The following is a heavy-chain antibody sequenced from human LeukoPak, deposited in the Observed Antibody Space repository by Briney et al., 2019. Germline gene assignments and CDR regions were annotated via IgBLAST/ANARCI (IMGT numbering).Heavy chain of an antibody. CDR3: ARDRSTWSYGQSGHFDY. CDR1: GFTFSSYA. V-gene: IGHV3-30-3*01. CDR2: ISYDGSNK. Sequence: GGSLRLSCAASGFTFSSYAMHWVRQAPGKGLEWVAVISYDGSNKYYADSVKGRFTISRDNSKNTLYLQMNSLRAEDTAVYYCARDRSTWSYGQSGHFDYWGQGTLVTVSS. J-gene: IGHJ4*02. D-gene: IGHD5-18*01.